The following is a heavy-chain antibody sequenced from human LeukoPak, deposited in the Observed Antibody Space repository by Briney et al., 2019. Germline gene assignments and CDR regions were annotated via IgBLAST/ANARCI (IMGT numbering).Heavy chain of an antibody. CDR2: INYIGST. CDR1: SGSISSYY. Sequence: SPETLSLTCTVSSGSISSYYWSWIRQPPGKGLEWIGYINYIGSTKYSPSLKSRVTISADTSKNQFSQKLSSVTAADTAMYYCARGPDADFSGGSCYIIWGQGTMVTVSS. V-gene: IGHV4-59*01. D-gene: IGHD2-15*01. J-gene: IGHJ3*02. CDR3: ARGPDADFSGGSCYII.